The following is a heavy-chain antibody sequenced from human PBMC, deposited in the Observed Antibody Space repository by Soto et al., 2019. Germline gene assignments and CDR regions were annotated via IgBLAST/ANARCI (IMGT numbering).Heavy chain of an antibody. Sequence: ASVKVSCKASGDTFSSYAISWVRQAPGKGLEWMGKIIPTFGGTNYAQKFQGRLSISADDSTSTAYMELTSLESEDTAVYYCARDPLSSFAMDVWGQGTTVTVSS. CDR1: GDTFSSYA. D-gene: IGHD3-10*02. CDR3: ARDPLSSFAMDV. V-gene: IGHV1-69*13. J-gene: IGHJ6*02. CDR2: IIPTFGGT.